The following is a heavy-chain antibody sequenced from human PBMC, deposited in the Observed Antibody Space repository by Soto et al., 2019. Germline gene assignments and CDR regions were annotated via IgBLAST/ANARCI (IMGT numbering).Heavy chain of an antibody. V-gene: IGHV3-30*03. CDR2: ISYDGSKN. CDR1: GFTFRSYG. Sequence: QVQLVESGGGVVQPGRSLRLSWADSGFTFRSYGLHWVRQAPGRGLEWVAHISYDGSKNHYVDSVKGRFTISSDNSKNTLYLQMNSQRAEDTAVYYSARDSYYYDSSGYYTFDHWGQGTLVTVSS. D-gene: IGHD3-22*01. J-gene: IGHJ4*02. CDR3: ARDSYYYDSSGYYTFDH.